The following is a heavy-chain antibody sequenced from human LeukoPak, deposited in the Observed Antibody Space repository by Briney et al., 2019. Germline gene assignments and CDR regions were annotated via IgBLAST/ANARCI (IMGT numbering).Heavy chain of an antibody. Sequence: GGSLRLSCAASGFTVSSNYMSWVRQAPGKGLEWVSVIYSGGSTYYADSVKGRFTISRDNSKNTLYLQMNSLRAEDTAVYYCATLTDEYSSSWYYFDYWGQGTLVTVSS. V-gene: IGHV3-66*04. D-gene: IGHD6-13*01. CDR1: GFTVSSNY. J-gene: IGHJ4*02. CDR2: IYSGGST. CDR3: ATLTDEYSSSWYYFDY.